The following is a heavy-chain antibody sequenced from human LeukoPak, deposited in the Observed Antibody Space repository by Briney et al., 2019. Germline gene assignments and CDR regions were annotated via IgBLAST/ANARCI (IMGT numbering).Heavy chain of an antibody. CDR1: GGSFSGYY. J-gene: IGHJ4*02. Sequence: SETLSLTCAVYGGSFSGYYWSWIRQPPGKGLEWIGEINHSGSTNYNPSLKSRVTISVDTSKNEFSLELSSVTAADTAVYYCARDILTGYYLDYWGQGTLVTVSS. CDR2: INHSGST. V-gene: IGHV4-34*01. D-gene: IGHD3-9*01. CDR3: ARDILTGYYLDY.